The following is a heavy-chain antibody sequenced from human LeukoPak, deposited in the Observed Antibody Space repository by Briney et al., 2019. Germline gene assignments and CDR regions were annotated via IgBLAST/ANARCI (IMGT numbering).Heavy chain of an antibody. CDR2: IIPIFGTA. Sequence: GASVKVSCKASGGTFSSYAISWVRQAPGQGLEWMGGIIPIFGTANYAQKFQGRVTITADESTSTAYMELSSLRSEDTAVYYCATDTDRELDFDYWGQGTLVTVSS. CDR3: ATDTDRELDFDY. J-gene: IGHJ4*02. V-gene: IGHV1-69*13. D-gene: IGHD1-26*01. CDR1: GGTFSSYA.